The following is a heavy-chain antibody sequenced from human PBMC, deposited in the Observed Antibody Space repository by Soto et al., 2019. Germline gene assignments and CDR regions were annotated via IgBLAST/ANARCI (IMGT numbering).Heavy chain of an antibody. CDR3: ARGGGAGIVATIDFDY. Sequence: ASVKVSCKASGYTFTGYYMHWARQAPGQGLEWMGWINPNSGGTNYAQKFQGWVTMTRDTSISTAYMELSRLRSDDTAVYYCARGGGAGIVATIDFDYWGQGTLVTVSS. CDR2: INPNSGGT. D-gene: IGHD5-12*01. J-gene: IGHJ4*02. V-gene: IGHV1-2*04. CDR1: GYTFTGYY.